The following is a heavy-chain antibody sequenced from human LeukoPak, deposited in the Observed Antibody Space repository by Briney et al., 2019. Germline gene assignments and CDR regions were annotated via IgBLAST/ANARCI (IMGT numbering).Heavy chain of an antibody. V-gene: IGHV4-61*02. CDR3: ARGRGVGGSWFDP. J-gene: IGHJ5*02. CDR1: GGSISSGSYY. CDR2: IYTSGST. Sequence: SETLSLTCTVSGGSISSGSYYWSWIRQPAGKGREWIGRIYTSGSTNYNPSLKSRVTISVDTSKNQFSVKLSSVTAADTAVYYCARGRGVGGSWFDPWGQGTLVTVSS. D-gene: IGHD2-15*01.